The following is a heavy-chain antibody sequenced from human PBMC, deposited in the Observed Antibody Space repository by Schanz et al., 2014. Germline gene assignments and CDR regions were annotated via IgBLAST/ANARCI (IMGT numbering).Heavy chain of an antibody. CDR3: AKCIGWYGRCAFDI. J-gene: IGHJ3*02. V-gene: IGHV3-53*01. Sequence: EVVLVESGGASVQPGGSLRLSCAASGFTVSSNYMSWVRQAPGKGLEWVAVIYSGGSTFYTDSVKGRFTISRDNSKNTLYLQMNSMLAEDTAVYYCAKCIGWYGRCAFDIWGQGTMVTVSS. D-gene: IGHD6-19*01. CDR2: IYSGGST. CDR1: GFTVSSNY.